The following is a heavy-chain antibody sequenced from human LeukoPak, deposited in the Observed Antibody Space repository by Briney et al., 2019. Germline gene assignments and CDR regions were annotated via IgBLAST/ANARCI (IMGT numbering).Heavy chain of an antibody. CDR3: ARKKIAAAGFDAFDI. CDR2: ISYDGSNK. CDR1: GFTFSSYG. J-gene: IGHJ3*02. Sequence: GGSLRLSCAASGFTFSSYGMHWVRQAPGKGLEWVAVISYDGSNKYYADSVKGRFTISRDNSKNTLYLQMNSLRAEDTAVYYCARKKIAAAGFDAFDIWGQGTMVTVSS. D-gene: IGHD6-13*01. V-gene: IGHV3-30*03.